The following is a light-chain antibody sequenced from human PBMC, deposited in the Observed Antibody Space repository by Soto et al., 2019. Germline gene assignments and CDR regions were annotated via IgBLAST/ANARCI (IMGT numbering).Light chain of an antibody. J-gene: IGKJ1*01. Sequence: QITQSPSTLSASEGDSVTITCRASQSSNRWLAWYQQKPGRAPKLLIYDASSLQSGVPSRFSGSGSGTEFALTITSLQPDDFATYHCQEYNSYSWAFGQGTKVDIK. CDR3: QEYNSYSWA. CDR2: DAS. V-gene: IGKV1-5*01. CDR1: QSSNRW.